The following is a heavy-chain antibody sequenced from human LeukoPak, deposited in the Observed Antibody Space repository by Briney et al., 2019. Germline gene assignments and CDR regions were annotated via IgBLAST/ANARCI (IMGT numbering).Heavy chain of an antibody. CDR3: TRRDYGDLGGFDY. D-gene: IGHD4-17*01. CDR1: GFTFSNAW. V-gene: IGHV3-15*01. CDR2: IKSKTDGGTT. J-gene: IGHJ4*02. Sequence: PGGSLRLSCAASGFTFSNAWMSWVRQAPGKGLEWVGRIKSKTDGGTTDYAAPVKGRFTISRGDSKNTLYLQMNSLKTEDTAVYYCTRRDYGDLGGFDYWGQGTLVTVSS.